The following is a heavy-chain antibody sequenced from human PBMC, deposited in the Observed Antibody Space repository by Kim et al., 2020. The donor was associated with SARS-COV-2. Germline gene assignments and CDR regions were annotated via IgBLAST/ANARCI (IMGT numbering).Heavy chain of an antibody. Sequence: SVKVSCKASGGTFSSYAISWVRQAPGQGLEWMGGIIPIFGTANYAQNFHGRVTITADESTSTAYMELSSLRCEDAAVYYCARVVERDGYNYYYYGMDVWGQGTTVTVSS. D-gene: IGHD5-12*01. V-gene: IGHV1-69*13. CDR1: GGTFSSYA. J-gene: IGHJ6*02. CDR3: ARVVERDGYNYYYYGMDV. CDR2: IIPIFGTA.